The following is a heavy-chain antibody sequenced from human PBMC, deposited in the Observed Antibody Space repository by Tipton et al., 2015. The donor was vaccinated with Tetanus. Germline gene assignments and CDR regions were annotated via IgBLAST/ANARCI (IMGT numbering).Heavy chain of an antibody. CDR2: IYYSGST. CDR3: ARDRAGLAVAGTGYYYGMDV. D-gene: IGHD6-19*01. J-gene: IGHJ6*02. CDR1: GGSISSYY. Sequence: TLSLTCTVSGGSISSYYWSWIRQPPGKGLEWIGYIYYSGSTNYNPSLKSRVTISVDTSKNQFSLKLSSVTAADTAVYYCARDRAGLAVAGTGYYYGMDVWGQGTTVTVSS. V-gene: IGHV4-59*01.